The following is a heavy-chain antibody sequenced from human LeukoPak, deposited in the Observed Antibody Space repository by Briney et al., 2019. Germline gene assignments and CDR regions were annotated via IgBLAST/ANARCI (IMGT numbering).Heavy chain of an antibody. J-gene: IGHJ3*02. CDR1: GGTFSSYA. D-gene: IGHD3-22*01. V-gene: IGHV1-69*06. CDR2: IIPIFGTA. CDR3: AREHYYDSSGYYYTYHLGPNAFDI. Sequence: ASVKVSCKASGGTFSSYAISWVRQAPGQGLEWMGGIIPIFGTANYAQKFQGRVTITADKSTSTAYMELSSLRSEDTAVYYCAREHYYDSSGYYYTYHLGPNAFDIWGQGTMVTVSS.